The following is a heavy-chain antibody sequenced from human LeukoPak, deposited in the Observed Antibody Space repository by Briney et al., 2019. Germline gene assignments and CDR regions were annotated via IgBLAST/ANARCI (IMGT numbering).Heavy chain of an antibody. V-gene: IGHV3-66*01. J-gene: IGHJ4*02. Sequence: GSLRLSCAASGFTVSSNYMSWVRQAPGKGLEWVSVIYSGGSTYYADSVRGRFTISRDNSKNTLYLHMNSLRAEDTAVYYCARGLVGATPYWGQGTLVTVSS. CDR2: IYSGGST. CDR3: ARGLVGATPY. D-gene: IGHD1-26*01. CDR1: GFTVSSNY.